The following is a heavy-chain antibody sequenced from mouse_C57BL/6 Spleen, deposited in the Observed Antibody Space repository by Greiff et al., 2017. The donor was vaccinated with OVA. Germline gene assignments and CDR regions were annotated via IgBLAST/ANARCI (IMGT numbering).Heavy chain of an antibody. CDR2: IYPGSGST. J-gene: IGHJ4*01. CDR3: AIYYDYEEAMDY. V-gene: IGHV1-55*01. Sequence: QVQLQQPGAELVKPGASVKMSCKASGYTFTSYWITWVKQRPGQGLEWIGDIYPGSGSTNYNEKFKSKATLTVDTSSSTAYMQLSSLTSEDSAVYYCAIYYDYEEAMDYWGQGTSVTVSS. CDR1: GYTFTSYW. D-gene: IGHD2-4*01.